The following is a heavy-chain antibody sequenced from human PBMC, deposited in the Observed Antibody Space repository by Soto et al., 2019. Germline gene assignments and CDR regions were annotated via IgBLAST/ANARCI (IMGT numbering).Heavy chain of an antibody. Sequence: GGSLRLSCAASGFTFSSYSMNWVRQAPGKGLEWVSSISSSSSYIYYADSVKGRFTISRDNAKNSLYLQMNSLRAEDTAVYYCARDGCGGDCYLDYWGQGTLVTVSS. CDR3: ARDGCGGDCYLDY. CDR2: ISSSSSYI. D-gene: IGHD2-21*02. V-gene: IGHV3-21*01. CDR1: GFTFSSYS. J-gene: IGHJ4*02.